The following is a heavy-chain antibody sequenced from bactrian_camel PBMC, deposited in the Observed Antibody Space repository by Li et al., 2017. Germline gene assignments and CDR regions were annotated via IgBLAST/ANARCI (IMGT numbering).Heavy chain of an antibody. CDR2: IDNDGTT. Sequence: DVQLVESGGGLVQAGGSLRLSCAFSNLTYKSECMAWLRLAPGKEREGVAAIDNDGTTSYSDSVKGRFTISRDNAKNTVFLQMNSLKPEDAAVYYCGRDIGVRDIGYEFNYWGQGTQVTVS. J-gene: IGHJ4*01. CDR1: NLTYKSEC. V-gene: IGHV3S42*01. D-gene: IGHD3*01. CDR3: GRDIGVRDIGYEFNY.